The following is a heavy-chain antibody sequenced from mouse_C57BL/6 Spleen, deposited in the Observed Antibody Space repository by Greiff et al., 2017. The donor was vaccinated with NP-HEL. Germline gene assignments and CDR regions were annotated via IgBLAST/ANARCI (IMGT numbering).Heavy chain of an antibody. V-gene: IGHV1-85*01. CDR1: GYTFTSYD. Sequence: VQLQQSGPELVKPGASVKLSCKASGYTFTSYDINWVKQRPGQGLEWIGWIYPRDGSTKYNEKFKGKATLTADTASSTAYMELHSLTSEDSAVYCCARSESRWYFDVWGTGTTVTVSS. J-gene: IGHJ1*03. CDR2: IYPRDGST. CDR3: ARSESRWYFDV.